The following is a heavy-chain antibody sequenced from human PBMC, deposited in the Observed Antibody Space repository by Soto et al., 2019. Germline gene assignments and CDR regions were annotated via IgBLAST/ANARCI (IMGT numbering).Heavy chain of an antibody. D-gene: IGHD3-3*01. CDR1: GDSVNTGSYY. CDR2: IYYSGST. J-gene: IGHJ3*02. V-gene: IGHV4-30-4*01. Sequence: SETLSLTCTVSGDSVNTGSYYWSWIRQPPGKGLEWIGYIYYSGSTYYNPSLKSRVTISVDTSKNQFSLKLSSVTAADTAVYYCARDVTILGVVPYAFDIWGQGTMVTVSS. CDR3: ARDVTILGVVPYAFDI.